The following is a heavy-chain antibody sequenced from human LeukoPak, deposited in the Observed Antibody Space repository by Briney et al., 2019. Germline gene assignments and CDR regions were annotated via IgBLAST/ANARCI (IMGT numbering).Heavy chain of an antibody. Sequence: GGSLRLSCAASGFTFSSYGMHWVRRAAGKGLEGGAGIGDDGSNKDYADSVKGRLTNSRHNSQNALYLPMNSLRADDTAVYYCATAPNCHGSGSYYKGPFYYYYYGMDVWGQGTTVTVSS. CDR3: ATAPNCHGSGSYYKGPFYYYYYGMDV. J-gene: IGHJ6*02. CDR1: GFTFSSYG. D-gene: IGHD3-10*01. CDR2: IGDDGSNK. V-gene: IGHV3-30*02.